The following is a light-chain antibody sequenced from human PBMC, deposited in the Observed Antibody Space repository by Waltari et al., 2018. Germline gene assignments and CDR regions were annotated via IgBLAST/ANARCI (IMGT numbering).Light chain of an antibody. CDR1: QSIVVW. V-gene: IGKV1-5*03. J-gene: IGKJ3*01. CDR2: KAS. CDR3: LQYNSYPWT. Sequence: DIQVTQSPSTLSASVGDRVTITCRASQSIVVWLAWYQQKPGKAPRLLIYKASYLESGVPSRFSGSGSGTEFTLTISSLQADDFATYYCLQYNSYPWTFGPGTKVDIK.